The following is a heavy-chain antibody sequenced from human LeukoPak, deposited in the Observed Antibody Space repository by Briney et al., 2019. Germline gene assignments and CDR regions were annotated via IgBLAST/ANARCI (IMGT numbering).Heavy chain of an antibody. CDR1: GFTFTDHY. J-gene: IGHJ6*03. CDR3: ATEGKGYCSGDGCDGGYFHYMDV. Sequence: ASVKLSCKASGFTFTDHYLHWVRQASGQGREWMGWINPKTGGTKNAKIFQGRITMTRDTSVSTAYLELSSIRSDDTAVYYCATEGKGYCSGDGCDGGYFHYMDVWGKGTTVIVSS. V-gene: IGHV1-2*02. D-gene: IGHD2-15*01. CDR2: INPKTGGT.